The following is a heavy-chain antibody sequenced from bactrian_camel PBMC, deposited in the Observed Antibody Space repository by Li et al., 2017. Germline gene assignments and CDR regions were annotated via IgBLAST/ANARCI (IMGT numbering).Heavy chain of an antibody. V-gene: IGHV3S10*01. J-gene: IGHJ6*01. CDR2: ISSGGKT. CDR3: AAGPSRAYRCSNFPRDFGY. CDR1: GFSLSPHP. Sequence: DVQLVESGGGLVQPGGSLRLSCAAAGFSLSPHPMSWVRQAPGKGLEWISGISSGGKTYYAGSVKGRFTISRDNAKNTVYLQMNSLKPEDTAMYYCAAGPSRAYRCSNFPRDFGYWGQGTQVTVS. D-gene: IGHD2*01.